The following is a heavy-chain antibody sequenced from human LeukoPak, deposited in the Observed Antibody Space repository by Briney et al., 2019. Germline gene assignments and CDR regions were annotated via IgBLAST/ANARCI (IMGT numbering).Heavy chain of an antibody. Sequence: SETPSLTCAAYGGSFSGYYWSWIRQPPGKGLEWIGEINHSGSTNYNPSLKSRVTISVDTSKNQFSLKLSSVTAADTAVYYCARDLGYCSGGSCLDYWGQGTLVTVSS. CDR1: GGSFSGYY. CDR2: INHSGST. D-gene: IGHD2-15*01. J-gene: IGHJ4*02. V-gene: IGHV4-34*01. CDR3: ARDLGYCSGGSCLDY.